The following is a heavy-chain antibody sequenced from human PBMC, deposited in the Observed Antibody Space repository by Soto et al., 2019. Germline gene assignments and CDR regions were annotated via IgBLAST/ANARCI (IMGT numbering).Heavy chain of an antibody. CDR3: AKNDRYYYDSSGRYLGFDY. CDR1: GFTFSSYA. J-gene: IGHJ4*02. V-gene: IGHV3-23*01. CDR2: ISGSGGST. Sequence: WLSLRLSCAASGFTFSSYAMSWVRQAPGKGLEWVSAISGSGGSTYYADSVKVRFTISRDNSKNTLYLQMNSLRAEDTAVYYCAKNDRYYYDSSGRYLGFDYWGQGTLVTVSS. D-gene: IGHD3-22*01.